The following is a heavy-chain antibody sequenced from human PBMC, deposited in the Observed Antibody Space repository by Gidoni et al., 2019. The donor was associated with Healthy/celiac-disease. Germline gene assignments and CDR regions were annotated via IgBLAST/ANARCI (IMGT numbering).Heavy chain of an antibody. Sequence: QVQLQESGPGLVKPSQTLSLTCTVSGGSIRSGGYYWSWIRQHPGKGLEWIGYIYYSGSTYYNPSLKSRVTISVDTSKNQFSLKLSSVTAADTAVYYCAREIRGPDGERDYFDYWGQGTLVTVSS. V-gene: IGHV4-31*03. CDR2: IYYSGST. CDR3: AREIRGPDGERDYFDY. J-gene: IGHJ4*02. D-gene: IGHD4-17*01. CDR1: GGSIRSGGYY.